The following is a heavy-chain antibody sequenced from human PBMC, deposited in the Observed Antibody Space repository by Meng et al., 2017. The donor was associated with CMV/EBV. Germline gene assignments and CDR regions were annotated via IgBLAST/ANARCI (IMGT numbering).Heavy chain of an antibody. V-gene: IGHV1-24*01. CDR1: GGTFSSYA. Sequence: ASVKVSCKASGGTFSSYAISWVRQAPGKGLEWMGGFDPEDGETIYAQKFQGRVTMTEDTSTDAAYMELSSLRSEDTAVYYCATDKVGSIAALHYWGQGTLVTVSS. J-gene: IGHJ4*02. D-gene: IGHD6-6*01. CDR2: FDPEDGET. CDR3: ATDKVGSIAALHY.